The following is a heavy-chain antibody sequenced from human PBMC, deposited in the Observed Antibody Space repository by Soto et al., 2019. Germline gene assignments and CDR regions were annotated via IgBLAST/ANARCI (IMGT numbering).Heavy chain of an antibody. CDR2: IYWDDDK. CDR1: GFSLTTSGVG. D-gene: IGHD3-3*01. J-gene: IGHJ4*02. V-gene: IGHV2-5*02. Sequence: QITVNESGPTVVSPTETLTLTCSFSGFSLTTSGVGVGWIRQSPGKAPAWLALIYWDDDKRYSASMKSRLTIPEHTSKNQVVLTVSDLDPTDTATYYCADRVLRTFFGWVTTTAIDFGFWGQGTPVAVSS. CDR3: ADRVLRTFFGWVTTTAIDFGF.